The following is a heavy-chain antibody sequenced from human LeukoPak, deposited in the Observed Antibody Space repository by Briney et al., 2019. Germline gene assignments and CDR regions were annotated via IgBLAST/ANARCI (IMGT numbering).Heavy chain of an antibody. CDR2: INPNSGGT. CDR3: ARDRDDTIFGVVLYYFDY. D-gene: IGHD3-3*01. J-gene: IGHJ4*02. CDR1: GYTFTGYY. Sequence: VASVKVSCKASGYTFTGYYMHWVRQAPGQGLEWMGWINPNSGGTNYAQKFQGRVTMTRDTSISTAYMELSRLRSDDTAVYYCARDRDDTIFGVVLYYFDYWGQGTLVTVSS. V-gene: IGHV1-2*02.